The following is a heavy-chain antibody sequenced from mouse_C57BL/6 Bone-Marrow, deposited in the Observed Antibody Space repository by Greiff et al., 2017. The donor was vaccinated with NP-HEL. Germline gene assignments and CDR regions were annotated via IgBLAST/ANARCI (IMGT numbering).Heavy chain of an antibody. Sequence: QVHVKQSGAELARPGASVKLSCTASGYTFTSYGISWVKQRTGQGLEWIGEIYPRSGNTDYNEKFKGKATLTADKSSSTAYMELRSLTSEDSAVYFGAREDLRWLPSFDYWGQGTTLTVSS. CDR3: AREDLRWLPSFDY. CDR1: GYTFTSYG. CDR2: IYPRSGNT. D-gene: IGHD2-2*01. J-gene: IGHJ2*01. V-gene: IGHV1-81*01.